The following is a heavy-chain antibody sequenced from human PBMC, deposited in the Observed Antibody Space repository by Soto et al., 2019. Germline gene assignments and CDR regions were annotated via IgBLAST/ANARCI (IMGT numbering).Heavy chain of an antibody. J-gene: IGHJ4*02. Sequence: ASVKVSCKASGYTCTIYYMHCVLQAPVQWLEWMGIINPSGGSTSYAQKFQGRVTMTRDTSTSTVYMELSSLRSEDTAVYYCGRSDSSGYYCVYWGQGTLVTVSS. CDR3: GRSDSSGYYCVY. CDR1: GYTCTIYY. V-gene: IGHV1-46*01. CDR2: INPSGGST. D-gene: IGHD3-22*01.